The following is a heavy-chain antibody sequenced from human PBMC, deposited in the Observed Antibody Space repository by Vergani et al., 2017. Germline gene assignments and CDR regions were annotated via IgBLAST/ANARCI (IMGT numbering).Heavy chain of an antibody. J-gene: IGHJ4*02. CDR1: GCTFSSYG. D-gene: IGHD1-26*01. Sequence: VQLLESGGGLVQPGGSLRLSCAASGCTFSSYGMHWVRQAPGKGLEWVAVIWYDGSNKYYADSVKGRFTISRDNSKNTLYLQRNSLRAEDTAVYYCARALGSGSYLGYYFDYWGQGTLVTVSS. V-gene: IGHV3-33*01. CDR3: ARALGSGSYLGYYFDY. CDR2: IWYDGSNK.